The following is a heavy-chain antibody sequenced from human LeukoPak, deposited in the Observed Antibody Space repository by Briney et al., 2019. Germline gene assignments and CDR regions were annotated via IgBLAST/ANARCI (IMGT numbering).Heavy chain of an antibody. J-gene: IGHJ3*02. CDR3: ARDMDSSGFYFDDGFDI. CDR1: SDSFTSVTDY. CDR2: ADYSGST. D-gene: IGHD3-22*01. Sequence: PSETLSLTCTVSSDSFTSVTDYWAWIRQPSGKGLEWIASADYSGSTYYNPSLKSRVTISVDTSKNQFSLKLSSVTAADTAVYYCARDMDSSGFYFDDGFDIWGQGTMVTVSS. V-gene: IGHV4-39*07.